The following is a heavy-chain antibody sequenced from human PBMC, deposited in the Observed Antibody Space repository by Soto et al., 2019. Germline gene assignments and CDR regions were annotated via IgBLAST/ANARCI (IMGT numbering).Heavy chain of an antibody. D-gene: IGHD3-22*01. CDR1: NAYFRGYY. Sequence: PSVTLSLTCAVINAYFRGYYCNWIRQPKGKGLKRIGEINHSGSNNYYWYLKSRVTISVDTSRNKFSLKLSSVTAADTFVYYCARSRYYDSSGYRALDAFDIWGQGTMVT. V-gene: IGHV4-34*01. CDR3: ARSRYYDSSGYRALDAFDI. J-gene: IGHJ3*02. CDR2: INHSGSN.